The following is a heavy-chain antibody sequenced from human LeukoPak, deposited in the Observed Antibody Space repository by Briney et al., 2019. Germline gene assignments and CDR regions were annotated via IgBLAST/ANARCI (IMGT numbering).Heavy chain of an antibody. J-gene: IGHJ3*02. CDR2: ISGGGDTT. Sequence: PGGSLRLSCAASGFTFSSYAMNWVRQAPGKGLEWVSGISGGGDTTFYADSVKGRFTISRENSKNMLYMQMNSLRAEDTAVYYCEKLRSSTSSDAFDIWGQGTMVTVSS. CDR1: GFTFSSYA. D-gene: IGHD2-2*01. V-gene: IGHV3-23*01. CDR3: EKLRSSTSSDAFDI.